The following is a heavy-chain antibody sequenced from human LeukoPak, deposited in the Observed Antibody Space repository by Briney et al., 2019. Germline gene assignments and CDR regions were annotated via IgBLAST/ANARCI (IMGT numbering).Heavy chain of an antibody. D-gene: IGHD3-22*01. V-gene: IGHV3-30*02. CDR3: VKDFLQVHYYDSSKIDY. CDR1: GFTFSSYG. CDR2: IRYDGSNK. Sequence: GGSLRLSCAASGFTFSSYGMHWVRQAPGKGLEWVAFIRYDGSNKYYADSVKGRFTISRDNSKNTLYLQMNSLRAEDTAVYYCVKDFLQVHYYDSSKIDYWGQGTLVTVSS. J-gene: IGHJ4*02.